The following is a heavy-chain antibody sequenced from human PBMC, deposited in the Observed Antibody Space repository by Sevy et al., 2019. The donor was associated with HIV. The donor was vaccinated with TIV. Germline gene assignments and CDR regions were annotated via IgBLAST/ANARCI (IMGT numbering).Heavy chain of an antibody. CDR3: ARVGIFMKSKSQYMFMDY. CDR2: INQDGSKI. V-gene: IGHV3-7*01. CDR1: GFTFTTYW. D-gene: IGHD3-10*02. Sequence: GGSLRLSCAASGFTFTTYWMTWVRQAPGKGLEWVANINQDGSKINYVDSVKGRFIISRDNAKKSLYVQMNSLSADDTSVYYCARVGIFMKSKSQYMFMDYWGQGTLVTVSS. J-gene: IGHJ4*02.